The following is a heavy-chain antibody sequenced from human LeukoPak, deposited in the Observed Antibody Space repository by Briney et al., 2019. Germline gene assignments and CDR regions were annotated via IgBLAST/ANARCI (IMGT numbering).Heavy chain of an antibody. V-gene: IGHV4-59*01. Sequence: SETLSLTCTVSGGSISSYYWSWIRHPPGKGLEWTGYIYYSGSTTYNPSLKSRVTISVDPSKNQFYLKMSSVTAADTAVYYCARYVWGSYPTFEDCWGQGTLVTVSS. CDR2: IYYSGST. CDR3: ARYVWGSYPTFEDC. J-gene: IGHJ4*02. CDR1: GGSISSYY. D-gene: IGHD3-16*02.